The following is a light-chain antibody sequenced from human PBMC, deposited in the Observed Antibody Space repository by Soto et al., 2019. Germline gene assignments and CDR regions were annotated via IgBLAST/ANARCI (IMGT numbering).Light chain of an antibody. CDR1: SSNIGAGYD. Sequence: QSVLTQPPSVSGAPGQRVTISCTGSSSNIGAGYDVHWYQQLPGTAPKLLIYGNSNRPSGVPDRFSGSKSGTSAPLAITGLQAEDDADYYCQSYDSSLSGWVFGGGTKLTVL. CDR2: GNS. CDR3: QSYDSSLSGWV. V-gene: IGLV1-40*01. J-gene: IGLJ3*02.